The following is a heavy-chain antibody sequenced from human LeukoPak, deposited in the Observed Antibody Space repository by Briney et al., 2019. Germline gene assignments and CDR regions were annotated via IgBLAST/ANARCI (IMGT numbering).Heavy chain of an antibody. V-gene: IGHV3-53*01. CDR3: VPRSRGMDV. J-gene: IGHJ6*02. CDR1: GFTVSSNY. D-gene: IGHD3-10*01. Sequence: PGGSLRLSCAASGFTVSSNYMSWVRQAPGKGLEWVSVIYSGGSTYYADSVKGRFIISRDNSKNTLYLQMNSLRAEDTAVYCCVPRSRGMDVWGQGTTVIVSS. CDR2: IYSGGST.